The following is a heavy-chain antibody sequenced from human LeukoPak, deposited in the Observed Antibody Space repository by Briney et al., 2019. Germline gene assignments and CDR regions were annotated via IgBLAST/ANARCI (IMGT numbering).Heavy chain of an antibody. J-gene: IGHJ6*04. D-gene: IGHD3-10*02. CDR2: ISSSSSTI. CDR1: GFTFSSYS. CDR3: AELGITMIGGV. V-gene: IGHV3-48*04. Sequence: HSGGSLRLSCAASGFTFSSYSMSWVRQAPGKGLEWVSYISSSSSTIYYADSVKGRFTISRDNAKNSLYLQMNSLRAEDTAVYYCAELGITMIGGVWGKGTTVTISS.